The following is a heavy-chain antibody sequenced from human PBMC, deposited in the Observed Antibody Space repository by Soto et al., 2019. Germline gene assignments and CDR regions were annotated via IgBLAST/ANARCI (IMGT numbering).Heavy chain of an antibody. D-gene: IGHD6-19*01. CDR3: ARRAVAGTGAFDI. Sequence: QLQLQESGPGLVKPSETLSLTCTVSGGSISSSSYYWGWIRQPPGKGLEWIGSIYYSGSTYYNPSLKSRVTISVDTSKNQFSLKLSSVTAADTAVYYCARRAVAGTGAFDIWGQGTMVTVSS. J-gene: IGHJ3*02. V-gene: IGHV4-39*01. CDR1: GGSISSSSYY. CDR2: IYYSGST.